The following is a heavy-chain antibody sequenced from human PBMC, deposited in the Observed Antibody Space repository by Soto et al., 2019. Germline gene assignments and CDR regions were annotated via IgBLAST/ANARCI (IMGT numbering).Heavy chain of an antibody. D-gene: IGHD2-21*01. V-gene: IGHV5-51*01. Sequence: GESLKISCKGSGYSFTDYWIAWVRQMPGKGLEWMGVIYPGDSDTRYSPSFEGQVTISADTSITTAFLQWSSLKASDTAMFYCARLKGVPISPRSYSAMDVWGQGTTVTVSS. CDR3: ARLKGVPISPRSYSAMDV. J-gene: IGHJ6*02. CDR2: IYPGDSDT. CDR1: GYSFTDYW.